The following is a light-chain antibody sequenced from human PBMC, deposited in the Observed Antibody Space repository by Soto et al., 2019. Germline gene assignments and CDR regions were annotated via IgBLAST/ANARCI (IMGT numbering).Light chain of an antibody. CDR1: QSVSSD. Sequence: EIAVTQSPATLSLSPGERPTLSCRASQSVSSDLAWYQHKPGQAPRLLIYGASTRATGIPARFSGRGSGTEFTLTISSLQSVDFAVYYCQQYDNSPQTFGQGTKVDI. V-gene: IGKV3-15*01. CDR3: QQYDNSPQT. CDR2: GAS. J-gene: IGKJ1*01.